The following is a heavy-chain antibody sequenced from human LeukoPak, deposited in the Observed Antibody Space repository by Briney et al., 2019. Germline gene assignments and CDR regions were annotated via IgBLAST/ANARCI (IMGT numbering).Heavy chain of an antibody. CDR3: VREGWREPRDAFDA. Sequence: ASVKVSCKTSGYTFSNYDINWVRQATGQGLEWMGWMNPNSGKTGYAQNFQGRVTITRNTSISTAYMELSSLRSEDTAVYYCVREGWREPRDAFDAWGQGTVVTVSS. J-gene: IGHJ3*01. V-gene: IGHV1-8*03. CDR2: MNPNSGKT. D-gene: IGHD1-26*01. CDR1: GYTFSNYD.